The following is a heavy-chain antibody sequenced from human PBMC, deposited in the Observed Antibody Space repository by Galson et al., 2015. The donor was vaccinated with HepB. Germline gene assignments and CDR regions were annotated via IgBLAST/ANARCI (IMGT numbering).Heavy chain of an antibody. CDR2: IKGPSGAT. Sequence: SLRLSCAASGFSFTDVWMSWVRQVPGKGLEWVGRIKGPSGATDYGAPVKGRSIISRDESKTTLYLQMNSLKTEDTAVYYCSELGSYGEFFNIWGQGTPVTVSS. D-gene: IGHD3-10*01. CDR3: SELGSYGEFFNI. CDR1: GFSFTDVW. V-gene: IGHV3-15*01. J-gene: IGHJ1*01.